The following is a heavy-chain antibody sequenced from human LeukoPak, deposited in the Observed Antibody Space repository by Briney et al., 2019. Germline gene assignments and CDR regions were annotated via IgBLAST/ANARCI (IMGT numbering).Heavy chain of an antibody. D-gene: IGHD3-22*01. Sequence: GGSLRLSCVASGFSLSSYSINWVRQAPGKGLEWVSYISGGADPIYYADSVKGRFTISRDIGKNSLYLRMNSLRVEDTAVYYCARDRRYSDSGYFYYDYWGQGALVTVSS. CDR3: ARDRRYSDSGYFYYDY. J-gene: IGHJ4*02. CDR1: GFSLSSYS. CDR2: ISGGADPI. V-gene: IGHV3-48*01.